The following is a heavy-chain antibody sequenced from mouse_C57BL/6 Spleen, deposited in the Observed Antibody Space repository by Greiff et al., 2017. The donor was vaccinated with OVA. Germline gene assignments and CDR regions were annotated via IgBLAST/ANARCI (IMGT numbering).Heavy chain of an antibody. Sequence: QVQLQQPGAELVKPGASVKMSCKASGYTFTSYWITWVKQRPGQGLEWIGDIYPGSGSTNYNEKFKSKATLTVDTSSSTAYMQLSSLTSEDSAVYYCARSSVYYYGSSYWYFDVWGTGTTVTVSS. CDR3: ARSSVYYYGSSYWYFDV. CDR2: IYPGSGST. CDR1: GYTFTSYW. V-gene: IGHV1-55*01. J-gene: IGHJ1*03. D-gene: IGHD1-1*01.